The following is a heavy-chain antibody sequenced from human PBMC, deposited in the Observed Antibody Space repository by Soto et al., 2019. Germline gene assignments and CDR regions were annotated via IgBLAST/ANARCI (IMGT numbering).Heavy chain of an antibody. CDR3: ARESTSPTNSYGMDV. CDR1: GFTVSSNY. D-gene: IGHD2-8*01. Sequence: GESLKISCAASGFTVSSNYMSWVRQAPGKGLEWVSVIYSGGSTYYADSVKGRFTISRDNSKNTRYLQMNSLRAEDTAVYYCARESTSPTNSYGMDVWGQGTTVTV. V-gene: IGHV3-53*01. J-gene: IGHJ6*02. CDR2: IYSGGST.